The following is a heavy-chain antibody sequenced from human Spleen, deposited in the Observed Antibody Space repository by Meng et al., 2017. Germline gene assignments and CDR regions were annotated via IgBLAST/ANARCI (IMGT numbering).Heavy chain of an antibody. V-gene: IGHV1-2*02. Sequence: GAGVTKPGCPMKVSCKASGYTFTGYGISWVRQAPGQGLEWMGWISAYNGDTHYAQRFQGRVTMTGDTSISTAYMELSGLRSDDTAMYYCARDEDISAAGKLFGDYWGQGTLVTVSS. CDR2: ISAYNGDT. CDR3: ARDEDISAAGKLFGDY. CDR1: GYTFTGYG. J-gene: IGHJ4*02. D-gene: IGHD6-13*01.